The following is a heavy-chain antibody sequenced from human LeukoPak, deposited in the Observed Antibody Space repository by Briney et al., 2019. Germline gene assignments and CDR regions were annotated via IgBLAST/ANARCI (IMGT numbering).Heavy chain of an antibody. D-gene: IGHD2-15*01. Sequence: PGGSLRLSCAASGFTFSSYSMNWVRQAPGKGLEWVSSISSSSSYIYYADSVKGRFTISRDNAKNSLYLQMNSLRAEDTAVYYCARVPGGLYCSGGSCSAPHGMDVWGQGTTVTVSS. V-gene: IGHV3-21*04. CDR1: GFTFSSYS. J-gene: IGHJ6*02. CDR3: ARVPGGLYCSGGSCSAPHGMDV. CDR2: ISSSSSYI.